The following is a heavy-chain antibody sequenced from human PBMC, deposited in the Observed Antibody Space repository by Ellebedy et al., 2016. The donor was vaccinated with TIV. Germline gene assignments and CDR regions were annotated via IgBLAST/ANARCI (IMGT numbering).Heavy chain of an antibody. CDR2: IIPILGIA. J-gene: IGHJ5*02. CDR3: SREPSGVGWYDSSWFDP. V-gene: IGHV1-69*04. CDR1: GYTLSELP. D-gene: IGHD6-19*01. Sequence: AASVKVSCKVSGYTLSELPMNWVRQAPRQGLEWMGRIIPILGIANYAQKFQGGVTITADKSTSTAYMELSSLRSKDTAVYYCSREPSGVGWYDSSWFDPWGQGTLVTVSS.